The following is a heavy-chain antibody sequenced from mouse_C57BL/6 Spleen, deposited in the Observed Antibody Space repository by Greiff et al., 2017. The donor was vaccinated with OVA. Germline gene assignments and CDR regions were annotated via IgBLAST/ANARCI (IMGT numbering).Heavy chain of an antibody. Sequence: EVHLVESEGGLVQPGRSMKLSCTASGFTFSDYYMAWVRQVPEKGLEWVANINYDGSSTYYLDSLKSRFIISRDNAKNILYLQMSSLKSEDTATYYCAREANFSMDYWGQGTSVTVSS. CDR3: AREANFSMDY. CDR1: GFTFSDYY. D-gene: IGHD4-1*01. CDR2: INYDGSST. V-gene: IGHV5-16*01. J-gene: IGHJ4*01.